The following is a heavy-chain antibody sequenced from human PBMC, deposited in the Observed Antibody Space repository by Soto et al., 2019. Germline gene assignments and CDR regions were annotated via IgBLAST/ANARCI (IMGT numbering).Heavy chain of an antibody. V-gene: IGHV3-30*18. CDR3: AKADSGYDLTHFDY. J-gene: IGHJ4*02. CDR2: ISYDGSNK. D-gene: IGHD5-12*01. CDR1: GFTFSSYG. Sequence: GGSLRLSCAASGFTFSSYGMHWVRQAPGKGLEWVAVISYDGSNKYYADSVKGRFTISRDNSKNTLYLQMNSLRAEDTAVYYCAKADSGYDLTHFDYWGQGTLVTVSS.